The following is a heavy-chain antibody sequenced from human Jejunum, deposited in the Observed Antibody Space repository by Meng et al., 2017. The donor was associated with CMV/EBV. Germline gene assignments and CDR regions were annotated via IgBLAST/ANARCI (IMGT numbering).Heavy chain of an antibody. CDR1: GFTLSDSY. CDR2: IARRGGTAI. V-gene: IGHV3-11*01. J-gene: IGHJ4*02. Sequence: ASGFTLSDSYMSWIRQAPGKGLEWVSSIARRGGTAIYYADSVKGRFTVSRDNAKDALYLQLNNPRAEDTAVYYCAGPRSSYGGLFHYWGQGTLVTVSS. CDR3: AGPRSSYGGLFHY. D-gene: IGHD5-12*01.